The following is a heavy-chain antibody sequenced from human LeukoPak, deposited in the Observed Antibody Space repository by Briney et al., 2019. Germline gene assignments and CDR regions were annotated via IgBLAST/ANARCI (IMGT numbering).Heavy chain of an antibody. CDR3: AKDMSFGDYSDDY. CDR1: GFTFSSYA. V-gene: IGHV3-23*01. D-gene: IGHD4-17*01. J-gene: IGHJ4*02. Sequence: PGGSLRLSCAASGFTFSSYAMSWVRQAPGTGLEWVSSIGGSGGITYYADSVKGRFTISRDNSKNTLYLQMNSLRAEDTAVYYCAKDMSFGDYSDDYWCQGTLVTVSS. CDR2: IGGSGGIT.